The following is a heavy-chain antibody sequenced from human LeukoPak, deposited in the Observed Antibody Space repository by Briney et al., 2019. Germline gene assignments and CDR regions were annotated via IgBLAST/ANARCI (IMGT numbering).Heavy chain of an antibody. Sequence: ASVKISCKASGYTFTSYGISWVRQAPGQGLEWMGWISAYNGNTNYAQKLQGRVTMTTDTSTSTAYMELRSLRSDDTAVYYCARLRGFGELFSYYYMDVWGKGTTVTVSS. D-gene: IGHD3-10*01. CDR1: GYTFTSYG. CDR3: ARLRGFGELFSYYYMDV. J-gene: IGHJ6*03. V-gene: IGHV1-18*01. CDR2: ISAYNGNT.